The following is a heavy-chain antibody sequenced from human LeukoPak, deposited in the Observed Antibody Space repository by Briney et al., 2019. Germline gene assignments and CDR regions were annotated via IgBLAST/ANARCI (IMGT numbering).Heavy chain of an antibody. V-gene: IGHV1-8*02. CDR3: ARGSGGSSWYGTNDY. CDR2: MNPNSGNT. D-gene: IGHD6-13*01. CDR1: GYTFTGYY. J-gene: IGHJ4*02. Sequence: ASVKVSCKASGYTFTGYYMHWVRQAPGQGLEWMGWMNPNSGNTGYAQKFQGRVTMTRNTSISTAYMELSSLRSEDTAVYYCARGSGGSSWYGTNDYWGQGTLVTVSS.